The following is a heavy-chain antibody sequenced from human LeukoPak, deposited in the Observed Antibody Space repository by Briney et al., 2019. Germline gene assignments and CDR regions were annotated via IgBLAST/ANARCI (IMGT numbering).Heavy chain of an antibody. Sequence: GGSLRLSCAASGFTFNNCATSWVRHAPGKGLEWVSAISGGGDSTFYADSVKGRFSISRDNSGNTLSLQMNSLGAEDTAVYFCAKTPQGYSAYYDYWGQGALVTVSS. D-gene: IGHD5-12*01. V-gene: IGHV3-23*01. CDR2: ISGGGDST. J-gene: IGHJ4*02. CDR3: AKTPQGYSAYYDY. CDR1: GFTFNNCA.